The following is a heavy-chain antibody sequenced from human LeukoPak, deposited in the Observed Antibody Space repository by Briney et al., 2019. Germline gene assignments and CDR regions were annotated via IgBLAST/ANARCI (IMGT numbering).Heavy chain of an antibody. CDR1: GFTFSSYG. V-gene: IGHV3-30*18. Sequence: GGSLRLSCAASGFTFSSYGMHWVRQAPGKGLEWVAVISYDGSNKYYAGSLKGRFTISRDNSKNTLYLQMNSLRAEDTAVCYCAKVGGFWSGYSYYFDYWGQGTLVTVSS. J-gene: IGHJ4*02. D-gene: IGHD3-3*01. CDR3: AKVGGFWSGYSYYFDY. CDR2: ISYDGSNK.